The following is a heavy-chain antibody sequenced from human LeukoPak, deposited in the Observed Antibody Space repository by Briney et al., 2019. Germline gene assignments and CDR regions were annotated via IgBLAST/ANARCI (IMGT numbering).Heavy chain of an antibody. CDR2: INSDGSST. Sequence: GGSLRLSCAASGFIFSSYWMYWVRQAPGKGLVWVSRINSDGSSTSYADSVKGRFTISRDNAKNTLYLQMNSLRAEDTAVYYCARGFRYYYYGMDVWGQGTTVTVSS. CDR3: ARGFRYYYYGMDV. J-gene: IGHJ6*02. V-gene: IGHV3-74*01. CDR1: GFIFSSYW.